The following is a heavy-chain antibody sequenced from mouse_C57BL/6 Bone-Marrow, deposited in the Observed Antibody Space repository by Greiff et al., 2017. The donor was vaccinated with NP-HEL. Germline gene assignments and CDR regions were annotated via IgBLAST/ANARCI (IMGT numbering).Heavy chain of an antibody. CDR3: ARAGLTGYYFDY. CDR2: IDPSGSYT. V-gene: IGHV1-69*01. CDR1: GYTFTSYW. Sequence: QVQLQQPGAELVMPGASVKLSCKASGYTFTSYWMHWVKQRPGQGLEWIGEIDPSGSYTYYNQKFKGKSTLTVDKYSSTAYMQLSSLTSEDSAVYYCARAGLTGYYFDYWGQGTTLTVTA. J-gene: IGHJ2*01. D-gene: IGHD3-2*01.